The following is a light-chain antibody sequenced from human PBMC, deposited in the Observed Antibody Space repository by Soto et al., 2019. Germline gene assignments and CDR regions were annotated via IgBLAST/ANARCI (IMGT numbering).Light chain of an antibody. CDR1: SSDVGSNNF. CDR2: EVS. J-gene: IGLJ3*02. V-gene: IGLV2-14*01. Sequence: QSALTQPASVSGSPGQSITISCTGTSSDVGSNNFVSWYQQHPGKAPKLMIYEVSNRPSGVSSRFSGSKSGNTASLTISGLQAEDEGNYYCASWDDSLNGHWVFGGGTKLTVL. CDR3: ASWDDSLNGHWV.